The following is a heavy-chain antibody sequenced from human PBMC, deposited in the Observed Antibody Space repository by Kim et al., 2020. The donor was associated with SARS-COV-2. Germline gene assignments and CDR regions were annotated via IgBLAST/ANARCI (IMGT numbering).Heavy chain of an antibody. CDR2: INHSGST. Sequence: SETLSLTCAVYGGSFSGYYWSWIRQPPGKGLEWIGEINHSGSTNYNPSLKSRVTISVDTSKNQFSLKLSSVTAADTAVYYCARTFLQGIYYGMDVWGQGT. CDR1: GGSFSGYY. J-gene: IGHJ6*02. V-gene: IGHV4-34*01. CDR3: ARTFLQGIYYGMDV. D-gene: IGHD6-13*01.